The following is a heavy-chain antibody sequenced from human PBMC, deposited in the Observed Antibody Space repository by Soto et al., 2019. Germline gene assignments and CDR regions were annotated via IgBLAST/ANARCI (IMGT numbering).Heavy chain of an antibody. CDR3: ASSLPAYYDFWSGYYTGPDAFDI. J-gene: IGHJ3*02. D-gene: IGHD3-3*01. CDR2: IYTSGST. CDR1: GGSISSYY. V-gene: IGHV4-4*07. Sequence: SETLSLTCTVSGGSISSYYWSWIRQPAGKGLEWIGRIYTSGSTNYNPSLKSRVTMSVDTSKNQFSLKLSSVTAADTAVYYCASSLPAYYDFWSGYYTGPDAFDIWGQGTMVTVSS.